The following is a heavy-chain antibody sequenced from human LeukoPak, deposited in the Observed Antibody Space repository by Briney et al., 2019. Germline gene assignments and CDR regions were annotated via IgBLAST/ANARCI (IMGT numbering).Heavy chain of an antibody. J-gene: IGHJ6*03. D-gene: IGHD6-13*01. CDR1: RFSFSNYA. CDR3: ARRTAAGAERYMDV. V-gene: IGHV3-64*01. CDR2: ISTNGGST. Sequence: GGSLRLSCAASRFSFSNYAMHWVRQAPGKGLEYVSAISTNGGSTYYANSVKGRFTISRDNSKNTLYLQMGSLTTEDMAVYYCARRTAAGAERYMDVWGKGTTVTVSS.